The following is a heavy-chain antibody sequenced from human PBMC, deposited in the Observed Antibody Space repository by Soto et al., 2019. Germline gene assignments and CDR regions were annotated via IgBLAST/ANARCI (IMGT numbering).Heavy chain of an antibody. CDR3: ARNKLTSGIDYFDS. V-gene: IGHV1-2*06. Sequence: QVQLVQSRAEVKTPGASVKVSCKASAYIFTDYHIHWVRQAPGQGLEWMGRISPRNGDTHYAQNLQGRVTMTRDTSTATVYMEMKTLRSDDTAIFFCARNKLTSGIDYFDSWGQGTLVTVSS. J-gene: IGHJ4*02. CDR1: AYIFTDYH. CDR2: ISPRNGDT. D-gene: IGHD3-3*01.